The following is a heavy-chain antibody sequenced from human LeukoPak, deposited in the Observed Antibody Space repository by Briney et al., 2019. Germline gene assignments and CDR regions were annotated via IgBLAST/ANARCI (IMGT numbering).Heavy chain of an antibody. CDR2: ISAYNGNT. CDR3: ARTGVLRYFDWFQYYYYMDV. Sequence: ASVKVSCKASGYTFTSYGISWVRQAPGQGLEWMGWISAYNGNTNHAQKLQGRVTMTTDTSTSTAYMELRSLRSDDTAVYYCARTGVLRYFDWFQYYYYMDVWGKGTTVTVSS. CDR1: GYTFTSYG. V-gene: IGHV1-18*01. D-gene: IGHD3-9*01. J-gene: IGHJ6*03.